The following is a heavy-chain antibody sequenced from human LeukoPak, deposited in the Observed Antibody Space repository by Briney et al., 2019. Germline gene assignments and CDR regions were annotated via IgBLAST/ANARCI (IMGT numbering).Heavy chain of an antibody. CDR3: ARVDIGVVPSTTFDF. CDR1: GGSISSSNYY. D-gene: IGHD2-2*03. Sequence: PSETLSLTCTVSGGSISSSNYYWGWIRQPPGKGLEWIGSINYSGDIYSNPSLKSRVTISVGTSKNQFSLKLSSVTAADTTVYYCARVDIGVVPSTTFDFWGQGTLVTVSS. V-gene: IGHV4-39*01. J-gene: IGHJ4*02. CDR2: INYSGDI.